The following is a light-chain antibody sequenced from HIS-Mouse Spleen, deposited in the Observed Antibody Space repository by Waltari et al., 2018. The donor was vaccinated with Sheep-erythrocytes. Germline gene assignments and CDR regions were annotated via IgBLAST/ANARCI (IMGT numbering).Light chain of an antibody. Sequence: QSVLTQPPSVSAAPGQKVTISCSGSSSNIGNNYVSWYQQLPGTAPNLLIYDNNKRPSGIPDRLSGSKSGTSATLGITGLQTGDEADYYCGTWDSSLSAGRVFGGGTKLTVL. CDR1: SSNIGNNY. J-gene: IGLJ3*02. CDR2: DNN. V-gene: IGLV1-51*01. CDR3: GTWDSSLSAGRV.